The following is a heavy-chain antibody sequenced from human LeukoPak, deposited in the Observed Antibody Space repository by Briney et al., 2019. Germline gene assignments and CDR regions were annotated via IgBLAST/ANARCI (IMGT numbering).Heavy chain of an antibody. J-gene: IGHJ5*02. CDR1: GYTFTGYY. V-gene: IGHV1-46*01. D-gene: IGHD3-22*01. Sequence: ASVKVSCKASGYTFTGYYMHWVRQAPGQGLEWMGIINPSGGSTSYAQKFQGRVTMTRDTSTSTVYMELNSLRSEDTAVYYCARGISSGYYYSNWFDPWGQGTLVTVSS. CDR2: INPSGGST. CDR3: ARGISSGYYYSNWFDP.